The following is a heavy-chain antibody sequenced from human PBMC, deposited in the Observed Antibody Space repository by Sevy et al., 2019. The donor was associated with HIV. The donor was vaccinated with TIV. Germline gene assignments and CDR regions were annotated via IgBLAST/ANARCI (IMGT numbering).Heavy chain of an antibody. J-gene: IGHJ4*02. D-gene: IGHD1-26*01. Sequence: GGSLRLSCAASGFTFSSYAMHWVRQAPGKGLEWVGVISYDGNNKYYADSVKGRFTISRDNSKNMLYLQMNSLRAEDTAMYYCAAAPSSGTYDYWGQGTLVTVSS. CDR3: AAAPSSGTYDY. CDR2: ISYDGNNK. CDR1: GFTFSSYA. V-gene: IGHV3-30*04.